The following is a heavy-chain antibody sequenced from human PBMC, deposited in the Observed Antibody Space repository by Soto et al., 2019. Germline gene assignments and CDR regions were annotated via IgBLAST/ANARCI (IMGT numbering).Heavy chain of an antibody. CDR2: IKQDRSKI. J-gene: IGHJ6*03. CDR3: AREVLLWFGEHYYYYYMDV. CDR1: GFTFSSYW. D-gene: IGHD3-10*01. Sequence: PGGSLRLSCAASGFTFSSYWMSWVRQAPGKGLEWVANIKQDRSKIYYVDSVKGRFTISRDNAKNSLYLQMNSLRAEDTAVYYCAREVLLWFGEHYYYYYMDVWGKGTTVTVSS. V-gene: IGHV3-7*01.